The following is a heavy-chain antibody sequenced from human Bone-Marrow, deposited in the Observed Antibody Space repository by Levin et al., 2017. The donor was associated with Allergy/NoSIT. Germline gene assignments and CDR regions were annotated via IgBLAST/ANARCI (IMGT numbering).Heavy chain of an antibody. Sequence: ASVKVSCRASGGPFTSYTISWVRQAPGHGLEWMGRIIPIPGTADYAQKFQGRVTISADRSTSTAYMEVSSLTSDDTAVYYCAVGYSSGWYYYYMDVWGNGTTVTVSS. CDR3: AVGYSSGWYYYYMDV. D-gene: IGHD6-19*01. V-gene: IGHV1-69*08. J-gene: IGHJ6*03. CDR1: GGPFTSYT. CDR2: IIPIPGTA.